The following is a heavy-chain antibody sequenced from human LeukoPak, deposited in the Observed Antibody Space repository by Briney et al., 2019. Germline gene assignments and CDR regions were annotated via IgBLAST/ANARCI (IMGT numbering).Heavy chain of an antibody. CDR3: ARQRRLLKDAFDI. J-gene: IGHJ3*02. V-gene: IGHV5-51*01. Sequence: GESLKISCKGSGHSFTSYWIGWVRQMPGKGLEWMGVIYPGDSDTRYSPSFQGQVTISADKSISTAYLQWSSLKASDTAMYYCARQRRLLKDAFDIWGQGTMVTVSS. CDR2: IYPGDSDT. CDR1: GHSFTSYW. D-gene: IGHD2/OR15-2a*01.